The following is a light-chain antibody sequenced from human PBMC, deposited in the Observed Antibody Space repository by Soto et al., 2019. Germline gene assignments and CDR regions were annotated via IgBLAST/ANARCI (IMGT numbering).Light chain of an antibody. CDR3: QQLQRTPFT. CDR2: GAS. Sequence: QLTQSPSSLSASVGDRVNITCRASQDVSRYLAWYQQKAGTAPKLLIYGASTLQSGVPSRFSGFGSGTEFTLTISSLQPEDFATYHCQQLQRTPFTFGPGTTVDV. J-gene: IGKJ3*01. V-gene: IGKV1-9*01. CDR1: QDVSRY.